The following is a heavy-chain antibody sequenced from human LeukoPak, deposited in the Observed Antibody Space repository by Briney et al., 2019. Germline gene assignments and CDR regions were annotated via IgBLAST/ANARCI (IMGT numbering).Heavy chain of an antibody. CDR3: AREDIVVVPAASFGMDV. CDR1: GYTFTGYY. J-gene: IGHJ6*02. D-gene: IGHD2-2*01. CDR2: INPNSGGT. Sequence: GASVKVSCKASGYTFTGYYMHWVRQAPRQGLEWMGWINPNSGGTNYAQKFQGRVTMTRDTSISTAYMELSRLRSDGTAVYYCAREDIVVVPAASFGMDVWGQGTTVTVSS. V-gene: IGHV1-2*02.